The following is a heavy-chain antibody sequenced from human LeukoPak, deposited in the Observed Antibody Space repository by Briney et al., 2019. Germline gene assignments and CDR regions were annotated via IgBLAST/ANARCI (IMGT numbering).Heavy chain of an antibody. CDR1: GFTFSSSG. CDR3: ARVFCTGGSCYGPFDY. V-gene: IGHV3-33*08. J-gene: IGHJ4*02. D-gene: IGHD2-15*01. Sequence: PGRSLRLSCAASGFTFSSSGMHWVRQAPGKGLEGLAVIWSDGSKEYYADSVKGRFSISRDNSSNTVYVQKNSLRVEDTAIYYCARVFCTGGSCYGPFDYWGQGTLVTVSS. CDR2: IWSDGSKE.